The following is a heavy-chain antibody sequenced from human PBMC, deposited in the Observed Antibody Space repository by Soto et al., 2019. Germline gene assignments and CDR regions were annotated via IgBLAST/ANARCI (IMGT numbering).Heavy chain of an antibody. J-gene: IGHJ4*02. CDR3: ARGYYDSSGYYLDY. V-gene: IGHV4-30-2*01. CDR1: GGSISSGGYS. D-gene: IGHD3-22*01. CDR2: IYHSGST. Sequence: PSETLSLTCAVSGGSISSGGYSWSWIRQPPGKGLEWIGYIYHSGSTYYNPSLKSRVTISVDRSKNQFSLKLSSVTAADTAVYYCARGYYDSSGYYLDYWGQGTLVTVSS.